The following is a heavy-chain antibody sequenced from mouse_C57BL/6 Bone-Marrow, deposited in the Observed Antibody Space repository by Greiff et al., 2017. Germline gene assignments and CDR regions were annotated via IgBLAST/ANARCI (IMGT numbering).Heavy chain of an antibody. CDR2: IHPNSGST. V-gene: IGHV1-64*01. Sequence: VKLQQPGAELVKPGASVKLSCKASGYTFTSYWMHWVKQRPGQGLEWIGMIHPNSGSTNYNEKFKSKATLTVDKSSSTAYMQLSSLTSEDSAVYDCARPLYYYGSSGFAYWGQGTLVTVSA. J-gene: IGHJ3*01. CDR3: ARPLYYYGSSGFAY. CDR1: GYTFTSYW. D-gene: IGHD1-1*01.